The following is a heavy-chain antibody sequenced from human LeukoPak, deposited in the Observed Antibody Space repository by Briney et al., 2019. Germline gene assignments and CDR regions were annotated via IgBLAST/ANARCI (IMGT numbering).Heavy chain of an antibody. CDR1: GYSFTNYW. V-gene: IGHV5-51*01. J-gene: IGHJ4*02. CDR2: FYPGDSDT. D-gene: IGHD3-22*01. CDR3: ARLDSSHYFDY. Sequence: GESLKISCKGSGYSFTNYWIGWVRQMPGKGLEWMGIFYPGDSDTRYSPSFEGQVTISADKSISTAYPQWSSLKASDNAMYYCARLDSSHYFDYWGQGTLVTVSS.